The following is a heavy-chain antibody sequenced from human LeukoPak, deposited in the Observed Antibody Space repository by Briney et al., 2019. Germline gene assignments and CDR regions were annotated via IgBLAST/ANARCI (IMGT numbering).Heavy chain of an antibody. CDR2: IKQDGSEN. V-gene: IGHV3-7*01. Sequence: GGSLRLSCEGSGFTFRSHWMSWVRQAPGKGLEWVANIKQDGSENYYVDSVKGRFTISRDNAKNSLYLQMNSLRVEDTAVYYCARESRQLYYWGQGTLVTVSS. CDR3: ARESRQLYY. J-gene: IGHJ4*02. D-gene: IGHD1-1*01. CDR1: GFTFRSHW.